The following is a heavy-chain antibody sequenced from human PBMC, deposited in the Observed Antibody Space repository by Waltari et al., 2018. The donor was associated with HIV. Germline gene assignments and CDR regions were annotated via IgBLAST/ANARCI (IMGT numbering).Heavy chain of an antibody. D-gene: IGHD2-8*01. CDR2: VKPKRGSA. V-gene: IGHV1-8*02. J-gene: IGHJ6*02. CDR3: ASRTKGYCPSGLCLNIDV. Sequence: QEDLVQSGAEVKKLGASVKVPCKASGYTLRSSDIHWVRQAAGQGVRWVGWVKPKRGSAGYAQKCQGRGTMTRNSSTSTAYMELSGLTSEDAAVEYCASRTKGYCPSGLCLNIDVWGQGTTVTVSS. CDR1: GYTLRSSD.